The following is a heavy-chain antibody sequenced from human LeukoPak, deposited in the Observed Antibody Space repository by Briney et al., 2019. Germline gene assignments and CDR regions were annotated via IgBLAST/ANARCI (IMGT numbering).Heavy chain of an antibody. D-gene: IGHD3-22*01. CDR1: GYSISSGYY. J-gene: IGHJ5*02. CDR2: IYTSGST. CDR3: ARDRYYYDSSGYRFDP. Sequence: SETLSLTCTVSGYSISSGYYWGWIRQPPGKGLEWIGRIYTSGSTNYNPSLKSRVTMSVDTSKNQFSLKLSSVTAADTAVYYCARDRYYYDSSGYRFDPWGQGTLVTVSS. V-gene: IGHV4-38-2*02.